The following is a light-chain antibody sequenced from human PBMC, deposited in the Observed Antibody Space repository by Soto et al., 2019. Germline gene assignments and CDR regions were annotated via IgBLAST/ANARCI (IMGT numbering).Light chain of an antibody. CDR2: GAS. Sequence: DIQLTQSPPTLSASVGDRVTITCRASQSIRYYLAWYQQMPGKAPKLLIYGASSLQSGVPSRFSGSGSGTEFTFTISSLQPDDFATYFCQHHNSYSQTFGQGTKVDIK. J-gene: IGKJ1*01. CDR3: QHHNSYSQT. CDR1: QSIRYY. V-gene: IGKV1-5*01.